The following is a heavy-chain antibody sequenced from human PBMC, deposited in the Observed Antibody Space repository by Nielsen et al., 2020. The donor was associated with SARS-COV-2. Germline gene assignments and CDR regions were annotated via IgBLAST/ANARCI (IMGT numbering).Heavy chain of an antibody. Sequence: GSLRLSCTVSGGSISSSSYYWGWIRQPPGKGLEWIGSIYYSGSTYYNPSLKSRVTISVDTSKNQFSLMLSSVTAADTAVYYCARGRRLRYFDWSWVTDAFDIWGQGTMVTVSS. V-gene: IGHV4-39*01. D-gene: IGHD3-9*01. CDR2: IYYSGST. J-gene: IGHJ3*02. CDR3: ARGRRLRYFDWSWVTDAFDI. CDR1: GGSISSSSYY.